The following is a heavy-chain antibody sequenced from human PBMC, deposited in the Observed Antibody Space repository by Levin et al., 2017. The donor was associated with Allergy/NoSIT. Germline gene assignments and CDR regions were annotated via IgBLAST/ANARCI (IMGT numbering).Heavy chain of an antibody. CDR1: GYSFTSYW. Sequence: KVSCKGSGYSFTSYWIGWVRQMPGKGLEWMGIIYPGDSDTRYSPSFQGQVTISADKSISTAYLQWSSLKASDTAMYYCARTPYDSSGYPEYYFDYWGQGTLVTVSS. J-gene: IGHJ4*02. CDR3: ARTPYDSSGYPEYYFDY. CDR2: IYPGDSDT. D-gene: IGHD3-22*01. V-gene: IGHV5-51*01.